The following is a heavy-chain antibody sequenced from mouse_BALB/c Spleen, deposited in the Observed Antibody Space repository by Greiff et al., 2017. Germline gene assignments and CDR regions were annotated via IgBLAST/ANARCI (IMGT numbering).Heavy chain of an antibody. CDR1: GFTFSSYG. V-gene: IGHV5-6*01. CDR2: ISSGGSYT. Sequence: VQLKESGGDLVKPGGSLKLSCAASGFTFSSYGMSWVRQTPDKRLEWVATISSGGSYTYYPDSVKGRFTISRDNAKNTLYLQMSSLKSEDTAMYYCARHYRYDGYAMDYWGQGTSVTVSS. J-gene: IGHJ4*01. CDR3: ARHYRYDGYAMDY. D-gene: IGHD2-14*01.